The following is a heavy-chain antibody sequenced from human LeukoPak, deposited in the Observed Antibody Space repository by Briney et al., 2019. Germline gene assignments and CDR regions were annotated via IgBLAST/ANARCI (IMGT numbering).Heavy chain of an antibody. V-gene: IGHV4-59*08. Sequence: SETLSLTCTVPGGSISSYYWSWIRQPPGKGLEWSWYIYYSGSTNYNPSLKSRVTISLDTSKNQSSLKLSSVTAADTAVYYCARHPSTYCGGDCYSFWFDPWGQGTLVTVSS. J-gene: IGHJ5*02. CDR1: GGSISSYY. CDR2: IYYSGST. CDR3: ARHPSTYCGGDCYSFWFDP. D-gene: IGHD2-21*02.